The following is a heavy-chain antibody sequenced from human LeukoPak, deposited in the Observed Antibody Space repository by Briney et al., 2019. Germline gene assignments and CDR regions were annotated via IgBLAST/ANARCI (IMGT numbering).Heavy chain of an antibody. D-gene: IGHD3-10*01. CDR1: GFTFSTYA. V-gene: IGHV3-64D*06. J-gene: IGHJ4*02. CDR3: ASGKFDY. CDR2: ISHDGYTT. Sequence: GGSLRLSCSASGFTFSTYAMHWVRQAPGRGLEYISAISHDGYTTYYAGSVKGRFTISRDNSKNTLYLQMSSLRAEDTALYYCASGKFDYWGQGTLVTVTS.